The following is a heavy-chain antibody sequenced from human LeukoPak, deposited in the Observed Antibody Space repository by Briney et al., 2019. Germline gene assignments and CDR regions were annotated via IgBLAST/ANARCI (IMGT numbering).Heavy chain of an antibody. J-gene: IGHJ4*02. CDR1: GGSISSYY. D-gene: IGHD6-13*01. CDR3: ASRAAAGRFDY. V-gene: IGHV4-59*12. CDR2: IYYSGST. Sequence: WETLSLTCTVSGGSISSYYWSWIRQPPGKGLEWIGYIYYSGSTNYNPSLKSRVTISVDTSKNQFSLELSSVTAADTAVYYCASRAAAGRFDYWGQGTLVTVSS.